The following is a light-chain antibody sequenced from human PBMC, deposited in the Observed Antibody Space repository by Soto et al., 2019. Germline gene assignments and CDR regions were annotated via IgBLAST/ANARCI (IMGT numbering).Light chain of an antibody. Sequence: EIVMTQSPATLSVSPGERATLSCRASQSVSSNLAWYQQKPGQAPRLLIYGASTRATGIPARFSGSGSGTEFTLTISSLQSEDFVVYYCQHYNNWWTFGQGTKVEIK. CDR1: QSVSSN. CDR2: GAS. J-gene: IGKJ1*01. V-gene: IGKV3-15*01. CDR3: QHYNNWWT.